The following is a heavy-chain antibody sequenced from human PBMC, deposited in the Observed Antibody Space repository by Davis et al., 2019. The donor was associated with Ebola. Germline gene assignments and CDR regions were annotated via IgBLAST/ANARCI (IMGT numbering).Heavy chain of an antibody. CDR3: AAWSGSYYNGMDV. CDR1: GFSVSRNY. Sequence: PGGSLRLSCAASGFSVSRNYMSWVRQAPGKGLEWVSVIYSGGSTYYADSMKGRFTISRDNSKNTLYLQMNSLRAEDTPVYYCAAWSGSYYNGMDVWGQGTTVTVSS. V-gene: IGHV3-53*01. D-gene: IGHD3-3*01. CDR2: IYSGGST. J-gene: IGHJ6*02.